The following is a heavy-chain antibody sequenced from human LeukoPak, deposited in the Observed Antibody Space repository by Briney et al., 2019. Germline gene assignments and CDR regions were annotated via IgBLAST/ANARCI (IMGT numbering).Heavy chain of an antibody. Sequence: PSETLSLTCAVYGGSFSAYSCNWIRQAPGKGLEWIGEINHGGSTDYKPTLKSRVTISVDTSKSQFSLKLSSVTAADTAVYYCAARRGIAPRPLGSWGQGTLVIVSS. D-gene: IGHD6-6*01. CDR1: GGSFSAYS. V-gene: IGHV4-34*01. CDR3: AARRGIAPRPLGS. CDR2: INHGGST. J-gene: IGHJ5*02.